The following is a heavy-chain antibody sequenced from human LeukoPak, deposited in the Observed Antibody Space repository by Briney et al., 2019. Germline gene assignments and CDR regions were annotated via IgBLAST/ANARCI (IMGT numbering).Heavy chain of an antibody. CDR2: FDPEDGET. CDR3: ATEFSWCENFSTTSYNWFDP. CDR1: GYTLTELS. J-gene: IGHJ5*02. Sequence: ASVKVSCKVSGYTLTELSMHWVRQAPGKGLEWMGGFDPEDGETIYAQKFQGRVTMTEDTSTDTAYMELSSLRSEDTAVYYCATEFSWCENFSTTSYNWFDPWAQGTLVTVSS. D-gene: IGHD6-13*01. V-gene: IGHV1-24*01.